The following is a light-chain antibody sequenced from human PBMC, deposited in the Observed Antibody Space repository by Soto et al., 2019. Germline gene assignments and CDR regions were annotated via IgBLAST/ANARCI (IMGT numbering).Light chain of an antibody. CDR2: EVN. CDR3: CSYVGSSILM. Sequence: QSALTQPASVSGSPGQSITISWTGTSSDVGLYNLVSWYQQLPGKAPKLIIYEVNERPSGISDRFSGSKSGNTASLTISGLQDEDEADYYCCSYVGSSILMFGGGTQLTVL. CDR1: SSDVGLYNL. V-gene: IGLV2-23*02. J-gene: IGLJ3*02.